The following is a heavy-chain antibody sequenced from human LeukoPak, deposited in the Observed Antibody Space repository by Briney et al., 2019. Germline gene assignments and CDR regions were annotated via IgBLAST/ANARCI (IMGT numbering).Heavy chain of an antibody. D-gene: IGHD4-17*01. V-gene: IGHV3-48*03. J-gene: IGHJ4*02. CDR1: GFTFSSYE. Sequence: GGSLRLSCAASGFTFSSYEMNWVRQAPGKGLEWVPYISSSAGTIYYTDSVKGRFTISRDNAKNSLYLQMNSLRAEDTAVYYCAREASSGDLEYWGQGTLVTVSS. CDR2: ISSSAGTI. CDR3: AREASSGDLEY.